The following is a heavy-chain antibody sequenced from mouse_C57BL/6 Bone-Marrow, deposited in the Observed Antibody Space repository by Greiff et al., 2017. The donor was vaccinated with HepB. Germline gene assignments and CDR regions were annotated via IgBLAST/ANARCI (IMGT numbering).Heavy chain of an antibody. Sequence: QVQLQQPGAELVKPGASVKMSCKASGYTFTSYWITWVKQRPGQGLEWIGDIYPGSGSTNYNEKFKSKATLTVDTTSSTAYMQRSSLTSEDSAVYDCASEGGGITTVDGYFDVGGTGTAVTVSA. CDR2: IYPGSGST. CDR1: GYTFTSYW. V-gene: IGHV1-55*01. CDR3: ASEGGGITTVDGYFDV. D-gene: IGHD1-1*01. J-gene: IGHJ1*03.